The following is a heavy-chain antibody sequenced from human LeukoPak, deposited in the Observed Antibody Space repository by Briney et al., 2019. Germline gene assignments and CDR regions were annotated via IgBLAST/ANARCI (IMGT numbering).Heavy chain of an antibody. CDR1: GGSISSSSYY. CDR3: ARVRVGATTTFDY. D-gene: IGHD1-26*01. V-gene: IGHV4-39*07. Sequence: SETLSLTCSVSGGSISSSSYYWGWIRQPPGKGLEWIGNIYYNGGTYYNPSLKSRVTISVDTSKNQFSLKLSSVTAADTAVYYCARVRVGATTTFDYWGQGTLVTVSS. J-gene: IGHJ4*02. CDR2: IYYNGGT.